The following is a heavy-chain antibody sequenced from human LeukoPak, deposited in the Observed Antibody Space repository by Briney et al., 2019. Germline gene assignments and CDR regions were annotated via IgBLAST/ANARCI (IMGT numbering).Heavy chain of an antibody. CDR2: IYYSGST. Sequence: PSQTLSLTCTVSGGSISTGGYYWTWIRQHPGKGLEWIGYIYYSGSTYYNPSLKSRVTISVDTSKNQFSLKLSSVTAADTAVYYCASSGVGGNIVDWGQGTLVTVSS. CDR3: ASSGVGGNIVD. D-gene: IGHD4-23*01. CDR1: GGSISTGGYY. J-gene: IGHJ4*02. V-gene: IGHV4-31*03.